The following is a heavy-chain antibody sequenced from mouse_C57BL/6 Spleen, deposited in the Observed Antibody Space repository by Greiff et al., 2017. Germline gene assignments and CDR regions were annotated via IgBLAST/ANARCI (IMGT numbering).Heavy chain of an antibody. D-gene: IGHD2-4*01. V-gene: IGHV1-15*01. CDR2: IDPETGGT. CDR1: GYTFTDYE. CDR3: TRPYDYPYSMDY. J-gene: IGHJ4*01. Sequence: VQLQESGAELVRPGASVTLSCKASGYTFTDYEMHWVKQTPVHGLEWIGAIDPETGGTAYNQKFKGKAIMTADKSSSTAYMELRSLTSEDSAVYYCTRPYDYPYSMDYWGQGTSVTVSS.